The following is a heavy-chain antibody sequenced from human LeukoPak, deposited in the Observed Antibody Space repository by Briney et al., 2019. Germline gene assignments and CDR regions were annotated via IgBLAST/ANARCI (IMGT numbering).Heavy chain of an antibody. CDR2: IYHSGST. D-gene: IGHD6-6*01. J-gene: IGHJ4*02. V-gene: IGHV4-38-2*02. Sequence: SETLSLTCTVSGYSISSGYYWGWIRQPPGKGQEWIGSIYHSGSTYYNPSLKSRVTISVDTSKNQFSLKLSSVTAADTAVYYCARFGSSSAFDYWGQGTLVTVSS. CDR1: GYSISSGYY. CDR3: ARFGSSSAFDY.